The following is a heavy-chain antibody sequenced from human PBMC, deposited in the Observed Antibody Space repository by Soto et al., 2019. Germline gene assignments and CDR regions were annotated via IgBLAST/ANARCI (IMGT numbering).Heavy chain of an antibody. D-gene: IGHD5-18*01. J-gene: IGHJ5*02. CDR1: GFTFGSYA. V-gene: IGHV3-23*01. CDR2: ISSSGDSA. CDR3: AKSDTALSYGFDP. Sequence: EVQLLESGGDLVQPWGSLRLSCAASGFTFGSYAMIWVRQAPGKGLVWVSTISSSGDSAYYADSVKGRFTVSRDNSMNTLYMQMNSLRAEDTAVYYCAKSDTALSYGFDPWGQGTVVTVSS.